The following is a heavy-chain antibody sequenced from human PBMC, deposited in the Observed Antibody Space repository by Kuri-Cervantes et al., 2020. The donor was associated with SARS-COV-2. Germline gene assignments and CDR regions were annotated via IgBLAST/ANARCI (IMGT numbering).Heavy chain of an antibody. Sequence: GGSLRLSCAASGFTFSSYWMSWVRQAPGKGLEWVSAVTGSGGGTYYADSVKGRFTISRDNSKNMVHLHLNSLRVEDTAVYYCAKGRLFGVVRIAMDVWGQGTTATVSS. CDR3: AKGRLFGVVRIAMDV. J-gene: IGHJ6*02. D-gene: IGHD3-3*01. V-gene: IGHV3-23*01. CDR1: GFTFSSYW. CDR2: VTGSGGGT.